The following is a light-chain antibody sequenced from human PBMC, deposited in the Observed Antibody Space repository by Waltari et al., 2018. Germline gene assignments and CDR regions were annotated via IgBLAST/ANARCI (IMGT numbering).Light chain of an antibody. CDR3: CAFAGRGFYV. J-gene: IGLJ1*01. Sequence: SALTQPASVSGSPGQSITISCTETSANVGSYPLLSWYQRHPGGAPKLLIYEVSERPSGVSIRFSGSKSGKTASLTISGLQPEDEADDYCCAFAGRGFYVFGAGTQVTVL. CDR1: SANVGSYPL. CDR2: EVS. V-gene: IGLV2-23*02.